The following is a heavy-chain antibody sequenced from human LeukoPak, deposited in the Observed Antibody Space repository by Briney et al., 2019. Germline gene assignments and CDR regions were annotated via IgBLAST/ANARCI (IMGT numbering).Heavy chain of an antibody. J-gene: IGHJ3*02. CDR3: ARREAGIVVVPTFDI. D-gene: IGHD2-2*01. V-gene: IGHV4-39*01. CDR1: GGSISSSSYY. CDR2: IYYSGST. Sequence: TSETLSLTCTVSGGSISSSSYYWGWIRQPPGKGLEWIGSIYYSGSTYYNPSLKSRVTISVDTSKNQFSLKLSSVTAADTAVYYCARREAGIVVVPTFDIWGQGTMVTVSS.